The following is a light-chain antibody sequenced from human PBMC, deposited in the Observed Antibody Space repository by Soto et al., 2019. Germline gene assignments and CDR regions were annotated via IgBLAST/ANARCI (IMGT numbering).Light chain of an antibody. CDR2: AAS. V-gene: IGKV1-39*01. J-gene: IGKJ2*01. CDR1: QSISNY. CDR3: QQSYDTPYT. Sequence: DIQMTHSPSSLSASVGDRVTITCRASQSISNYLNWFQQKPGKAPKLLIYAASSLQSGVPSRFSGSGSGTDFALTISSVQPEDSATYYCQQSYDTPYTFGQGTKVEIK.